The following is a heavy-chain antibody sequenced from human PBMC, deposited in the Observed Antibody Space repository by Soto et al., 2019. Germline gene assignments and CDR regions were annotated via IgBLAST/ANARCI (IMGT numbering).Heavy chain of an antibody. J-gene: IGHJ4*01. CDR3: ANSDRGGSGNSNF. CDR2: ISGSGDRT. D-gene: IGHD3-10*01. Sequence: GVSLRVSCAASGCAFNTYAMDWVRQAPGKGLEWVSSISGSGDRTYYADSVKGRFTISRDNSENTLYLEMNSLRAEDTAVYYCANSDRGGSGNSNFWGQGTLVTVSS. CDR1: GCAFNTYA. V-gene: IGHV3-23*01.